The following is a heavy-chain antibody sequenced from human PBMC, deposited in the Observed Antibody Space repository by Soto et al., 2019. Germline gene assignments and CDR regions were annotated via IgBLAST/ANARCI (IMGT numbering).Heavy chain of an antibody. Sequence: EVQLVESGGGLVQPGGYLRLSCAASGFMFSSYWMHWVRQAPGKGLEWVANINQDGSEKYYVDSVKCRFTISRDNAENSLYLQMNSLRAEDTAVYYCARRYMDVWGKGTTVIVSS. CDR3: ARRYMDV. CDR2: INQDGSEK. J-gene: IGHJ6*03. CDR1: GFMFSSYW. V-gene: IGHV3-7*01.